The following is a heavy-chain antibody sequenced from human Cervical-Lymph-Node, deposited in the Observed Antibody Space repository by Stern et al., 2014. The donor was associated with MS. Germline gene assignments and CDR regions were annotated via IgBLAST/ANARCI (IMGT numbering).Heavy chain of an antibody. V-gene: IGHV1-18*01. D-gene: IGHD2-8*01. CDR2: ISADSGTT. J-gene: IGHJ4*02. CDR3: ARDKMHAFDY. Sequence: LVESGTEVKKPGASLIVSCKASGYTFTSYGISWVRQAPGQGLEWVGWISADSGTTKYAQNLRDRITLTRDTSTGTAHMEPRTLRSEDTAVYYCARDKMHAFDYWGQGTLVSVSS. CDR1: GYTFTSYG.